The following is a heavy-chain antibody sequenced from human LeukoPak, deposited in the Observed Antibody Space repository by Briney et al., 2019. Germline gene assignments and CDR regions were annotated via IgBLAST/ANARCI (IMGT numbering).Heavy chain of an antibody. V-gene: IGHV3-74*01. Sequence: GGSLRLSCAASGFPFSAYWMHWVRQAPGKGLVWVSRINGDGSTTSHADSVKGRFTLSRDNAKNTVYLQMNSLRAEDTAVYYCARGVGGDRDYWGQGTLVTVSS. CDR1: GFPFSAYW. J-gene: IGHJ4*02. D-gene: IGHD2-21*02. CDR3: ARGVGGDRDY. CDR2: INGDGSTT.